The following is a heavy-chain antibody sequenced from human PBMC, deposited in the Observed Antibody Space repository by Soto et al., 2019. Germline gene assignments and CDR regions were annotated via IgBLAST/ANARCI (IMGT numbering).Heavy chain of an antibody. V-gene: IGHV3-9*01. CDR1: GFTFEDSV. CDR3: ARAMPHYDLRGHNDRCLDV. J-gene: IGHJ6*02. D-gene: IGHD3-3*01. CDR2: ISWNSDVK. Sequence: PGGSLRLSCVVSGFTFEDSVMHWVRQVPGKGLEWVSGISWNSDVKGYADSVRGRFTISRDNARNSLFLQMTSLRGEDSALYYCARAMPHYDLRGHNDRCLDVWGQGTGGTASS.